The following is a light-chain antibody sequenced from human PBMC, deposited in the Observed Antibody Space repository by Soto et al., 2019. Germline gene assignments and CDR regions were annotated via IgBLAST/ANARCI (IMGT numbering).Light chain of an antibody. V-gene: IGKV3-11*01. CDR3: QRRHDRPFS. Sequence: SRASQSVNNYLAWYQQRTGQPPRILIYDASYRDTGIPARFSGIGSGTRFTLSISSLDTEDYPVYCCQRRHDRPFSFGPGTKVDIK. J-gene: IGKJ3*01. CDR1: QSVNNY. CDR2: DAS.